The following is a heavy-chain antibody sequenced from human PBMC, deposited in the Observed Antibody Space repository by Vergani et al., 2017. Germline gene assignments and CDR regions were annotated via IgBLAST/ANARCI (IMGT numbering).Heavy chain of an antibody. V-gene: IGHV5-10-1*01. Sequence: EVQLVQSGAEVKKPGESLRISCKGSGYSFTSYWISWVRQMPGKGLEWMGRIDPSDSYTNYSPSFQGYVTISADKSISTAYLQWSSLKASDTAMYYCATDRPTVLRYFDWSTPSMDVWGQGTTVTVSS. CDR1: GYSFTSYW. J-gene: IGHJ6*02. D-gene: IGHD3-9*01. CDR2: IDPSDSYT. CDR3: ATDRPTVLRYFDWSTPSMDV.